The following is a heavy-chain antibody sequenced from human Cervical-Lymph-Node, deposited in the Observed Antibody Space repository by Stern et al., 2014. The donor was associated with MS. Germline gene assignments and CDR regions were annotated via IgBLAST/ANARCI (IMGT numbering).Heavy chain of an antibody. CDR1: GGSISSGGYY. CDR3: ARGRMVRGVMLDY. V-gene: IGHV4-31*01. D-gene: IGHD3-10*01. CDR2: IYYSGST. Sequence: QVQLQESGPGLVKPSQTLSLTCTVSGGSISSGGYYWSWIRQHPGKGLEGIGYIYYSGSTYYNPSLKSLVTISVDTSKNQFSLKLSSVTAADTAVYYCARGRMVRGVMLDYWGQGTLVTVSS. J-gene: IGHJ4*02.